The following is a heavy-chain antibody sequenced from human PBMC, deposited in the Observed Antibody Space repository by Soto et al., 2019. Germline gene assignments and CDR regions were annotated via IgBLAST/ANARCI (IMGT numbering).Heavy chain of an antibody. Sequence: SETLSLTCTVSGGSISSYYWSWIRQPPGKGLEWIGYIYYSGSTNYNPSLKSRVTISVDTSKNQVSLKLSSVTAADTAVYYCARNAFLSVVTDYYFDYWGQGTLVTVSS. V-gene: IGHV4-59*01. CDR3: ARNAFLSVVTDYYFDY. CDR1: GGSISSYY. J-gene: IGHJ4*02. D-gene: IGHD2-15*01. CDR2: IYYSGST.